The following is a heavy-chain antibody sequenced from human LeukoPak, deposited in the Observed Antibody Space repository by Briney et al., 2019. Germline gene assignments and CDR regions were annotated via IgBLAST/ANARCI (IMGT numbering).Heavy chain of an antibody. CDR3: ARGRGRFHFDY. CDR1: EGTFSSYA. CDR2: INPNSDGK. J-gene: IGHJ4*02. V-gene: IGHV1-2*02. D-gene: IGHD1-26*01. Sequence: ASVTVSCKASEGTFSSYAISCVRQAPGQGLEWMGWINPNSDGKSYTQKFQGRSTMTRDTSINTVSIELNRLTSDATAVYYCARGRGRFHFDYWAQGTPVTVSS.